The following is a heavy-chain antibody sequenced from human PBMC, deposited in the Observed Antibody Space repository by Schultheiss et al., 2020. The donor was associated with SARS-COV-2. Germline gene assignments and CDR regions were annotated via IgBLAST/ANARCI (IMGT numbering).Heavy chain of an antibody. CDR3: ARGGSGYANYGMDV. CDR1: GFTFSSYG. J-gene: IGHJ6*02. D-gene: IGHD5-12*01. Sequence: GGSLRLSCAASGFTFSSYGMHWVRQAPGKGLEWVAVISYDGSSKYYADSMNGRFTVSRENAKNTLHLQINSLRVGDTAVYYCARGGSGYANYGMDVWGQGTTVTVSS. CDR2: ISYDGSSK. V-gene: IGHV3-30*03.